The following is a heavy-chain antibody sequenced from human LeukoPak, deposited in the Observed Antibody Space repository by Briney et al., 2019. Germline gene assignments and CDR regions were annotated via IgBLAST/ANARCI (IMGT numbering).Heavy chain of an antibody. CDR2: IYYTGTT. CDR3: ARTQSGTYLYYFDS. CDR1: GGSISSYY. V-gene: IGHV4-59*08. D-gene: IGHD1-26*01. Sequence: SETLSLTCTVSGGSISSYYWTWIRQPPGKGLEFIGYIYYTGTTNYNPSLKSRVTLSVDTSKNQFSLKLSSVTAADTAVYYCARTQSGTYLYYFDSWGQGTLVTVSS. J-gene: IGHJ4*02.